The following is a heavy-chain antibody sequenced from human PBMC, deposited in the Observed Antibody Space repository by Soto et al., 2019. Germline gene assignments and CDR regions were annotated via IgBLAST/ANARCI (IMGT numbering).Heavy chain of an antibody. CDR3: ARDLRTTVISADLDY. CDR1: GFTFSSHS. J-gene: IGHJ4*02. V-gene: IGHV3-48*01. D-gene: IGHD4-17*01. Sequence: EVQLVESGGGLVQPGGSLRLSCAASGFTFSSHSMNWVRQAPGKGLEWVSYISSISSTIYYADSVRGRFTISRDNAKNSLYLQMNSLRAEDTVVYYCARDLRTTVISADLDYWGQGALVTVSS. CDR2: ISSISSTI.